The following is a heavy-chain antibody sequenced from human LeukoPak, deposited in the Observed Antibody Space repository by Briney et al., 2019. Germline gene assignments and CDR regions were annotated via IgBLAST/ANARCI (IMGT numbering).Heavy chain of an antibody. CDR2: INSDGSST. V-gene: IGHV3-74*01. CDR1: GFTFSSAW. J-gene: IGHJ6*02. Sequence: PGGSLRLSCAASGFTFSSAWMHWVRQPPGKGPVWVSRINSDGSSTNYADSVKGRFTISRDNAKNMVNLQMNSLRAEDTAIYYCTRDYSYAMAVWGQGTTVTVSS. D-gene: IGHD2-21*01. CDR3: TRDYSYAMAV.